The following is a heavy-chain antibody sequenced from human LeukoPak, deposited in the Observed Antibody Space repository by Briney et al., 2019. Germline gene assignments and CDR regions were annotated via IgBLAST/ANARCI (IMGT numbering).Heavy chain of an antibody. CDR2: INPNSGGT. J-gene: IGHJ6*03. V-gene: IGHV1-2*02. CDR3: ARSIAVAGGYYYYYMDV. Sequence: GASVTVSCKASGYTFTGYYMHWVRQAPGQGLEWMGWINPNSGGTNYAQKFQGRVTMTRDTSISTAYMELSRLRSDDTAVYYCARSIAVAGGYYYYYMDVWGKGTTVTISS. D-gene: IGHD6-19*01. CDR1: GYTFTGYY.